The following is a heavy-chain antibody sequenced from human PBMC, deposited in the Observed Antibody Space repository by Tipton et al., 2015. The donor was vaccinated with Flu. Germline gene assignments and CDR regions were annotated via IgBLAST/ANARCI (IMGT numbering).Heavy chain of an antibody. D-gene: IGHD1-26*01. CDR2: ISGSRGST. V-gene: IGHV3-23*01. J-gene: IGHJ4*02. CDR3: AKPQWELLAAFDY. Sequence: SLRLSCAASGFTFSSYAMSWVRQAPGKGLEWVSAISGSRGSTYYADSVKGRFTISRDNSKNTLYLQMNSLRAEDTAVYYCAKPQWELLAAFDYWGQGTLVTVSS. CDR1: GFTFSSYA.